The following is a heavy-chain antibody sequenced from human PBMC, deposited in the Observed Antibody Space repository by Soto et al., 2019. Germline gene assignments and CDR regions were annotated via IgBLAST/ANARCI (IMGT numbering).Heavy chain of an antibody. Sequence: QLQLQESGPGLVKPSETLSLTCTVSGGSISSGPYSWGWIRQPPGEGLEWIGTFHYSESTHYNPSLESRITISVDTSKNQFSLKVSSVTVADTAVYYCARLGGYCSSTNCYRYYGMDVWGQGTTVTVSS. CDR3: ARLGGYCSSTNCYRYYGMDV. CDR1: GGSISSGPYS. D-gene: IGHD2-2*01. J-gene: IGHJ6*02. CDR2: FHYSEST. V-gene: IGHV4-39*01.